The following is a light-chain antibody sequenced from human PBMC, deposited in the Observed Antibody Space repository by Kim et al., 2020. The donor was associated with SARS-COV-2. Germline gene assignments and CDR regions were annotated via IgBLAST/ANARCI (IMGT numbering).Light chain of an antibody. CDR3: NSRDSSGNHLGNV. V-gene: IGLV3-19*01. Sequence: SYELTQDPAVSVALGQTVRITCQGDSLRSYYASWYQQKPGQAPVLVIYGKNNRPSGIPDRFSGSSSGNTASLTITGAQAEDEADYYCNSRDSSGNHLGNVFGTGTKVTVL. CDR2: GKN. CDR1: SLRSYY. J-gene: IGLJ1*01.